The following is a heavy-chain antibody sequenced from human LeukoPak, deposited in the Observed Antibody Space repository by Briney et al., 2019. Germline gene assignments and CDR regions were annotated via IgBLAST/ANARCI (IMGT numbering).Heavy chain of an antibody. V-gene: IGHV3-73*01. CDR1: GLTFSVSA. J-gene: IGHJ3*01. Sequence: GGSLRLSCAASGLTFSVSAMIWVRQASGKGLEWVGRIKSKANNYATTYAASVKGRFTISRDDSKNTAYLQMNSLKTEDTAVYYCVRGSYYAFDVWGQGTMVTVSS. CDR3: VRGSYYAFDV. CDR2: IKSKANNYAT. D-gene: IGHD1-26*01.